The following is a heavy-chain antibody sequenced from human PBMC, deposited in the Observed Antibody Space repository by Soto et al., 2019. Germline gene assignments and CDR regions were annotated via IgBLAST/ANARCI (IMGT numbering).Heavy chain of an antibody. J-gene: IGHJ5*02. V-gene: IGHV4-30-2*01. D-gene: IGHD6-13*01. CDR1: VGSITRGPSS. Sequence: SETLSLTCSVSVGSITRGPSSWNWVRQPPGKGLEWIAYISHSGSTYYNPSLKGRVTVSVDRSKNQFSLKLDSVSAADTAIYYCVRESAPSGPNYFDTWGPGTLVTVSS. CDR2: ISHSGST. CDR3: VRESAPSGPNYFDT.